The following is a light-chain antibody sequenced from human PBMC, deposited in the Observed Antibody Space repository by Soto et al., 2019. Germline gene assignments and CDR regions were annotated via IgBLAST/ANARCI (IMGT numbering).Light chain of an antibody. V-gene: IGKV3-20*01. CDR3: QQYGSSPPT. J-gene: IGKJ1*01. CDR2: GAS. Sequence: EIVLTQSPGTLSLSPGERATLSCRASQSVSTSYLAWYQQKPAQAPRLLIYGASSRATGIPDGFSGSGSGTDFAHTISILEPEYFALYYCQQYGSSPPTFVQGTKAENK. CDR1: QSVSTSY.